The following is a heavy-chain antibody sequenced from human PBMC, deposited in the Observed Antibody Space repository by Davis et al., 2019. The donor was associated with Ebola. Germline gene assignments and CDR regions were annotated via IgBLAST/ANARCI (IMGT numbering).Heavy chain of an antibody. CDR3: ARGDYYDSSGYYLPYYYYYYMDV. J-gene: IGHJ6*03. D-gene: IGHD3-22*01. Sequence: ASVKVSCKASGYTFTSYYMHWVRQAPGQGLEWMGIINPSGGSTSYAQKFQGRVTMTRDTSTSTVYMELSSLRSEDTAVYYCARGDYYDSSGYYLPYYYYYYMDVWGKGTTVTVSS. V-gene: IGHV1-46*01. CDR2: INPSGGST. CDR1: GYTFTSYY.